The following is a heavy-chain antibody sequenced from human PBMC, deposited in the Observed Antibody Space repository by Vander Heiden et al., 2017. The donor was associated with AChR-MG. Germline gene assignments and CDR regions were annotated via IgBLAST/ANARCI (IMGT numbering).Heavy chain of an antibody. CDR1: GFTFSSYA. CDR2: ISGSGGST. CDR3: AKDAGAAMVPYYYYYMDV. J-gene: IGHJ6*03. D-gene: IGHD5-18*01. Sequence: EVQLLESGGCLVQPGGSLRPSCAASGFTFSSYAMSWVRQAPGKGLEWVSAISGSGGSTYYADSVKGRFTISRDNSKNTLYLQMNSLRAEDTAVYYCAKDAGAAMVPYYYYYMDVWGKGTTVTVSS. V-gene: IGHV3-23*01.